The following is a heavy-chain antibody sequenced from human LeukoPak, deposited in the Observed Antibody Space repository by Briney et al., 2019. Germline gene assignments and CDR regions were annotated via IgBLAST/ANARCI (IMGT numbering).Heavy chain of an antibody. Sequence: GESLKISCKGSGYSFTSYWIGWVRQMPGKGLEWMGIIYPGDSDTRYSPSFQGQVTISADKPISTAYLQWSSLKASDTAMYYCARTTIAAAGLNDAFDIWGQGTMVTVSS. V-gene: IGHV5-51*04. D-gene: IGHD6-13*01. CDR1: GYSFTSYW. CDR2: IYPGDSDT. CDR3: ARTTIAAAGLNDAFDI. J-gene: IGHJ3*02.